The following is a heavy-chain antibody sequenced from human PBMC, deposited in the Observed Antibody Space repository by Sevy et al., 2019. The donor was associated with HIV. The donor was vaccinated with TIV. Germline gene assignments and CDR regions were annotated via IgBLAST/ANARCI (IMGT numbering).Heavy chain of an antibody. CDR1: GYTFTGYG. V-gene: IGHV1-18*01. CDR3: ARDHFQGGSGYYVTGQYFQH. Sequence: ASVKVSCKASGYTFTGYGISWVRQAPGHGLEWMGRISAYNGNTNYAQKLQGRVTMTTDTSTSTAYMELRSLGSEYTAVYYCARDHFQGGSGYYVTGQYFQHWGQGSLVTVSS. CDR2: ISAYNGNT. D-gene: IGHD3-22*01. J-gene: IGHJ1*01.